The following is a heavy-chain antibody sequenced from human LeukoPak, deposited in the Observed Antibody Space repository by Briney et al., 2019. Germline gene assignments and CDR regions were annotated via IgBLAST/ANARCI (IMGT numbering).Heavy chain of an antibody. V-gene: IGHV4-34*01. Sequence: SETLSLTCAVYGGSFSGYYWSRIRQPPGKGLEWIGEINHSGSTNYNPSLKSRVTMSVDTSKNQFSLKLSSVTAADTAVYYCARGLDYYDSSGYFGHWFDPWGQGTLVTVSS. J-gene: IGHJ5*02. CDR1: GGSFSGYY. D-gene: IGHD3-22*01. CDR2: INHSGST. CDR3: ARGLDYYDSSGYFGHWFDP.